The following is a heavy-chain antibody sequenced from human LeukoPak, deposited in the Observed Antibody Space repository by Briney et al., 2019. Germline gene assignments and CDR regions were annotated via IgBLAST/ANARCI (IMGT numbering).Heavy chain of an antibody. D-gene: IGHD3-22*01. Sequence: PGGSLRLSCAASGFTFSSYAMSWVRQAPGKGLEWVSAISGSGGSTYYADSVKGRFTISRDNSKNTLYPQMNSLRAEDTAVYYCAKDPPRIGYDSSGLDAFDIWGQGTMVTVSS. CDR3: AKDPPRIGYDSSGLDAFDI. V-gene: IGHV3-23*01. CDR2: ISGSGGST. J-gene: IGHJ3*02. CDR1: GFTFSSYA.